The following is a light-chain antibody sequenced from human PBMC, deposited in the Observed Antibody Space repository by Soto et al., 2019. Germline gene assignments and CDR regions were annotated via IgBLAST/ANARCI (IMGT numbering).Light chain of an antibody. V-gene: IGKV1-39*01. Sequence: DIQMTQSPSSLSASVGDRVTITCRASQSINSYLNWYQQKPGKAPKLLIYAASSLQSGVPSRFSGSGSGTDFTLTISSLQPEDFGTYYCQQSYSTLLTFGPGTKVDIK. CDR1: QSINSY. CDR3: QQSYSTLLT. CDR2: AAS. J-gene: IGKJ3*01.